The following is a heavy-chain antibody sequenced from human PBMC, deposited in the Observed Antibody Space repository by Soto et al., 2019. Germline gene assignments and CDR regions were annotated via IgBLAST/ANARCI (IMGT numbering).Heavy chain of an antibody. D-gene: IGHD3-10*01. CDR3: TSKFGQLLADAFDI. Sequence: QVQLQESGPGLVKPSGTLSLTCAVSGDSISRSYWWSWVRQLPGKGLEWIGEIYHSGSTIYNPSLQSRVTLSVDKLKNEFFLKMSSVTDADTAVYYCTSKFGQLLADAFDIWGQGTMVTVSS. CDR1: GDSISRSYW. V-gene: IGHV4-4*02. J-gene: IGHJ3*02. CDR2: IYHSGST.